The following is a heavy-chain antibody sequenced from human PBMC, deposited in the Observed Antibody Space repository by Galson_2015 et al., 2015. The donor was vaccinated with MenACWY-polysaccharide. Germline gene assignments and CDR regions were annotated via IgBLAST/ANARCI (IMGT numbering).Heavy chain of an antibody. D-gene: IGHD2-21*01. J-gene: IGHJ4*02. CDR3: ARGIGYSTTWFDY. CDR2: PGSSDT. V-gene: IGHV5-51*01. Sequence: PGSSDTRYSPSFQGQVTFSADTSINTAYLQWSSLEASDTGMYYCARGIGYSTTWFDYWGQGTLVTVSS.